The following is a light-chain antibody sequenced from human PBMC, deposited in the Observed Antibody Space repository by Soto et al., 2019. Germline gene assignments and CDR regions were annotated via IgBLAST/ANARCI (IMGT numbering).Light chain of an antibody. V-gene: IGLV9-49*01. J-gene: IGLJ2*01. CDR1: SGYSNYK. Sequence: QLVLTQPPSASASLGASVTLTCTLTSGYSNYKVDWYQQRPGKGPRFVMRVGSGGIVGSKGDGIPDRFSVLGSGLNRYLTIKNIQEEDESDYHCGADHGSGGNPMWVFGGGTKLTVL. CDR3: GADHGSGGNPMWV. CDR2: VGSGGIVG.